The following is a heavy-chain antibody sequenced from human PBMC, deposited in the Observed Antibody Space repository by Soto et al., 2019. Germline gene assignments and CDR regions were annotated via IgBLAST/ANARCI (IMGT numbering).Heavy chain of an antibody. CDR3: VGGYCSGGSCYYFDY. CDR1: GFTFSSYA. J-gene: IGHJ4*02. V-gene: IGHV3-30-3*01. CDR2: ISYDGSNK. Sequence: PGGSLTLSCAASGFTFSSYAMHWVRQAPGKGLEWVAVISYDGSNKYYADSVKGRFTISRDNSKNTLYLQMNSLRAEDTAVYYCVGGYCSGGSCYYFDYWGQGTLVTVSS. D-gene: IGHD2-15*01.